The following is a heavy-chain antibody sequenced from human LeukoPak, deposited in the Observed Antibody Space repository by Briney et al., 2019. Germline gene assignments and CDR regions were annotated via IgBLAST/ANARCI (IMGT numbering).Heavy chain of an antibody. D-gene: IGHD1-26*01. Sequence: SETLSLTCTVSGGSISSYYWSWIRQPAGKGLEWIGRIYTSGSTNYNPSLKSRVTMSVDTSKSQFSLKLSSVTAADTAVYYCARDGYSGSYYDSVRRRNYYMDVWGKGTTVTVSS. CDR1: GGSISSYY. J-gene: IGHJ6*03. CDR2: IYTSGST. V-gene: IGHV4-4*07. CDR3: ARDGYSGSYYDSVRRRNYYMDV.